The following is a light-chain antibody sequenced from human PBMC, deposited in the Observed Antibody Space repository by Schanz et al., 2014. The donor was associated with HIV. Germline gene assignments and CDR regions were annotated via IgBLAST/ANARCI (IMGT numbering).Light chain of an antibody. V-gene: IGLV1-40*01. CDR3: ATWDSTLSAVV. CDR1: SSNIGAGYD. J-gene: IGLJ2*01. CDR2: GDT. Sequence: QSVLTQPPSVSGGPGQRVTISCTGSSSNIGAGYDVHWYQQLPGIAPKLLIYGDTNRPSGVPDRFSGSKSGTSASLAISGLQSEDEADYYCATWDSTLSAVVFGGGTKLTVL.